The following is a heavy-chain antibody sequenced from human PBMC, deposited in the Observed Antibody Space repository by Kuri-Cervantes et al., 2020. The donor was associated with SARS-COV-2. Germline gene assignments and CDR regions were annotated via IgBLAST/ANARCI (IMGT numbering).Heavy chain of an antibody. Sequence: GGSLRLSCTASGCTFSSYGMHCVRQAPGKGLEGVAVISYDGSNKYYADSVKGRFTISSDNSKNTLYLQMNSLRAEDTAVYYCARDSSRLTIFGVVTRFGMDVWGQGTTVTVSS. V-gene: IGHV3-30*03. CDR3: ARDSSRLTIFGVVTRFGMDV. CDR1: GCTFSSYG. CDR2: ISYDGSNK. J-gene: IGHJ6*02. D-gene: IGHD3-3*01.